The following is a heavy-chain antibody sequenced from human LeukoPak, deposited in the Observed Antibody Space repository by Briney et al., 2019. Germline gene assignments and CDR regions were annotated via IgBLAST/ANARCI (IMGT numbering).Heavy chain of an antibody. J-gene: IGHJ4*02. Sequence: PSETLSLTCTVSGGSISSGDYYWSWIRQPPGKGLEWIGYIYYSGSTYYNPPLKSRVTISVDASKSQFSLKLSSVTAADTAVYYCARVYWGSSPSPIDYWGQGTLVTVSS. CDR3: ARVYWGSSPSPIDY. V-gene: IGHV4-30-4*08. D-gene: IGHD6-6*01. CDR1: GGSISSGDYY. CDR2: IYYSGST.